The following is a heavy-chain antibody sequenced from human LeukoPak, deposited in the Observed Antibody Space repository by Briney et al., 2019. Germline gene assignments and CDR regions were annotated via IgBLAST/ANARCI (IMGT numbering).Heavy chain of an antibody. V-gene: IGHV3-11*01. CDR1: GFTFSDYY. Sequence: GGSLRLSCAASGFTFSDYYMSWIRQAPGKGLEWVSYISSSGSTIYYADSVKGRFTISRDNSKNTLYLQMNSLRAEDTAVYYCTTSWPKVREGDQWDQGTLVTVSS. J-gene: IGHJ4*02. CDR2: ISSSGSTI. D-gene: IGHD3-10*01. CDR3: TTSWPKVREGDQ.